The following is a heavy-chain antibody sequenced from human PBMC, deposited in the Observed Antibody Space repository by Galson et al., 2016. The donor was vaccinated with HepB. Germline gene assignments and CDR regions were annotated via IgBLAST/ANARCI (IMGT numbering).Heavy chain of an antibody. Sequence: SRAHAQKPGESLTTSLKASGYSVAGFSIGWGRQVLGKGLASRGIASPGTSDTGYSASFPGQVTISANKSTSTAYLQWSSLKASDTGIYYCARRSPPHYITTTNFDYWGQGTLVTVSS. J-gene: IGHJ4*02. D-gene: IGHD4-11*01. V-gene: IGHV5-51*01. CDR1: GYSVAGFS. CDR3: ARRSPPHYITTTNFDY. CDR2: ASPGTSDT.